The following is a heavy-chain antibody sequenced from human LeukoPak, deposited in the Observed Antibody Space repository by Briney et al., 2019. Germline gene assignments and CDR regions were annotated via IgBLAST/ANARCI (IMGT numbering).Heavy chain of an antibody. CDR2: INHSGST. D-gene: IGHD3-16*02. CDR3: ARGPTYDYVWGSYRLRAHYFDY. Sequence: PSETLSLTCAVYGGSFSGYYWSWIRQPPGKGLEWIGEINHSGSTNYNPSLKSRVTISVDMSKNQFSLKLSSVTAADTAVYYCARGPTYDYVWGSYRLRAHYFDYWGQGTLVTVSS. CDR1: GGSFSGYY. J-gene: IGHJ4*02. V-gene: IGHV4-34*01.